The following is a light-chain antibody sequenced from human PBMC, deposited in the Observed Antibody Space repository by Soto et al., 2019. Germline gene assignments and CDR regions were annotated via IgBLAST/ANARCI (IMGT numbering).Light chain of an antibody. CDR3: QQYHSWPA. J-gene: IGKJ1*01. CDR2: GSA. CDR1: QSVFSS. V-gene: IGKV3-15*01. Sequence: EIVMTQSPATLSVSPGERATLSSRASQSVFSSLAWYQQXPGQAPRLLIYGSATRATGSPDRFSGSGSGTEFTLTISSLQSEDSAVYYCQQYHSWPAFGQGTKVDIK.